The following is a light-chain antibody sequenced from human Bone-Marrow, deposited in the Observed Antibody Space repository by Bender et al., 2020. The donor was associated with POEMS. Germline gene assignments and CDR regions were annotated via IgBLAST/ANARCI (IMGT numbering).Light chain of an antibody. J-gene: IGLJ3*02. CDR3: CSYAGTSTWV. V-gene: IGLV1-47*01. CDR2: RNN. CDR1: SSNIGSNY. Sequence: QSVLTQPPSASGTPGQRVTISCSGSSSNIGSNYVYWYQQLPGTAPKLLIYRNNQRPSGVPDRFSGSKSGTSASLAISGLRSEDEAEYYCCSYAGTSTWVFGGGTKVTVL.